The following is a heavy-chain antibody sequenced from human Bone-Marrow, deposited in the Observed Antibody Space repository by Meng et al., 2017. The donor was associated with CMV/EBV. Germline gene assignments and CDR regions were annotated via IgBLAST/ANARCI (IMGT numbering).Heavy chain of an antibody. J-gene: IGHJ5*02. CDR2: IFSNNEK. D-gene: IGHD3-9*01. Sequence: SGPTLVKPTETLTLTCTVSGFSLSNAGMGVSWIRQPPGEALEWLAHIFSNNEKSYSTSLRSRLTISKDTSKSQVVLTMTNMDPVDTATYYCARDISDRPNWFDPWGQGILVTVSS. CDR3: ARDISDRPNWFDP. CDR1: GFSLSNAGMG. V-gene: IGHV2-26*01.